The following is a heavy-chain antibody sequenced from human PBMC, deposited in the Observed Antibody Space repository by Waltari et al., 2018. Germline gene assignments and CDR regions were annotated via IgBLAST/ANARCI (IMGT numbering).Heavy chain of an antibody. CDR3: VKDFGGPYDY. D-gene: IGHD3-10*01. CDR1: TFTVSSYW. CDR2: IDPHVRTI. J-gene: IGHJ4*02. Sequence: EVQLEESGGGLVQPGGSLRLSCAASTFTVSSYWMHWVRQAPGKGLVWVSRIDPHVRTINYAEYVRGRFTISRDSAENALYLQMNSLRADDTAIYYCVKDFGGPYDYWGQGILVTVSS. V-gene: IGHV3-74*01.